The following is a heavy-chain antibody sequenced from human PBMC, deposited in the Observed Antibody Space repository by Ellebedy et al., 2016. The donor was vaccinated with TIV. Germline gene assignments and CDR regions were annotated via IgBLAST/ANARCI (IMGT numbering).Heavy chain of an antibody. CDR1: GFTVSSNY. D-gene: IGHD4-17*01. CDR3: ARDGPHGELGVTTVSAGGLRHKRLNYYFDY. Sequence: GGSLRLSCAASGFTVSSNYVSWVRQAPGKGLEWVSVIYSGGSTYYADSVKGRFTISRDNSKNTLYLQMNSLRAEDTAVYYCARDGPHGELGVTTVSAGGLRHKRLNYYFDYWGQGTLVTVSS. V-gene: IGHV3-53*01. CDR2: IYSGGST. J-gene: IGHJ4*02.